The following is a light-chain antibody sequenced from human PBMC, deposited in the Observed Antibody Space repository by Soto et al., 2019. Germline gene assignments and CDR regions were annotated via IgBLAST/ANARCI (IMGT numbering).Light chain of an antibody. J-gene: IGKJ5*01. CDR1: QSVTSNY. V-gene: IGKV3D-20*02. CDR2: GSY. CDR3: QQRYDWPPLT. Sequence: EIVLTQSPGTLSLSPGERATLSCRASQSVTSNYLAWYQQKPGQAPRLLIFGSYRRATGIPDRFSGSGSGTDFTLSISSLEPEDFAVYYCQQRYDWPPLTSGQGTRLEIK.